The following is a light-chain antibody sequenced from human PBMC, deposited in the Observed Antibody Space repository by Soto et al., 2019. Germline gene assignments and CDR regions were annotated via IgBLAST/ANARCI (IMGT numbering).Light chain of an antibody. V-gene: IGLV1-44*01. CDR3: AAWDDSLNGVV. J-gene: IGLJ2*01. Sequence: QSVLTQPPSASGTPGQTVTISCSGSSSNIGSNTVNWYQQLPGTAPKLLIYSNNQRPSGVPDRFSGSKSGTSASLAISGLQSEEEADYYCAAWDDSLNGVVFGGGTKLTVL. CDR1: SSNIGSNT. CDR2: SNN.